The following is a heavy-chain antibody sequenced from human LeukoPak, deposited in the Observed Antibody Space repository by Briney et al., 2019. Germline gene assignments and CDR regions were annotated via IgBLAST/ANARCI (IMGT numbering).Heavy chain of an antibody. CDR2: ISSNGGST. V-gene: IGHV3-64*01. Sequence: GGSLRLSCAASGFTFSSYAMHWVRQAPGKGLEYVSTISSNGGSTYYANSVKGRFTISRDNSKNTLYLQMNSLRAEDTAVYYCAREEGYSYGSGNGYYYYYGMDVWGQGTTVTVSS. J-gene: IGHJ6*02. CDR3: AREEGYSYGSGNGYYYYYGMDV. D-gene: IGHD5-18*01. CDR1: GFTFSSYA.